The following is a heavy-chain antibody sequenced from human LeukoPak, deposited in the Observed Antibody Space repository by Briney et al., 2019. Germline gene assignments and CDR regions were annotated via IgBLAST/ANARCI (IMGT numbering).Heavy chain of an antibody. D-gene: IGHD4-11*01. V-gene: IGHV1-2*06. CDR3: ARASYSNYATHFDY. Sequence: VASVKVSCKASGYTFTDYYMHWVRQAPGQGLEWMGRINPNSGAADYAQEFQGRVTMTRDTSINTVYMELSRLRSDGTAAYYCARASYSNYATHFDYWGQGTLVTVSS. CDR2: INPNSGAA. J-gene: IGHJ4*02. CDR1: GYTFTDYY.